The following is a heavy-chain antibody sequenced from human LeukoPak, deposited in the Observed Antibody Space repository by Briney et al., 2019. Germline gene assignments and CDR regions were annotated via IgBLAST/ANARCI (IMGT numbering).Heavy chain of an antibody. Sequence: PSETLSLTCTVSGGSISTSSYYWGWIRQPPGKGLEWLGSIYYGGSTYYNPSLKSRVTISVDTSKNQFPLKLTSVTAADTAIYYCARDTSGYYSFDYWGQGTLLTVSS. J-gene: IGHJ4*02. CDR3: ARDTSGYYSFDY. D-gene: IGHD3-22*01. V-gene: IGHV4-39*01. CDR1: GGSISTSSYY. CDR2: IYYGGST.